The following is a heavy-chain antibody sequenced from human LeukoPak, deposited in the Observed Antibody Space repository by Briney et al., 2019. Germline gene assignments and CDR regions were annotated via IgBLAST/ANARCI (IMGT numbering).Heavy chain of an antibody. CDR3: ATYVDRAMVVDAFDI. CDR1: VGSFHSYA. Sequence: GASEKVSYKASVGSFHSYAISWVRQAPGQGLEWMGGMIPIFGTANYAQKFQGRGTITADESTSTAYMELSSLRSEDTAVYYCATYVDRAMVVDAFDIWGQGTMVTVSS. CDR2: MIPIFGTA. D-gene: IGHD5-18*01. V-gene: IGHV1-69*13. J-gene: IGHJ3*02.